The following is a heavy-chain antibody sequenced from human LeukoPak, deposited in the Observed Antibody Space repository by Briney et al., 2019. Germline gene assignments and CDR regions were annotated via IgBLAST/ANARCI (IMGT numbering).Heavy chain of an antibody. CDR1: GYTFTNYG. CDR2: IRAYTGNT. D-gene: IGHD6-19*01. Sequence: ASVKVSCTASGYTFTNYGISWVRQAPGQGLEWIGWIRAYTGNTNNEQKLQGKGSMTTDTSTSTAYMELRSLRSGDTVVYYRARTVAGKGIWTYWGQGTLVSVSS. J-gene: IGHJ4*02. V-gene: IGHV1-18*01. CDR3: ARTVAGKGIWTY.